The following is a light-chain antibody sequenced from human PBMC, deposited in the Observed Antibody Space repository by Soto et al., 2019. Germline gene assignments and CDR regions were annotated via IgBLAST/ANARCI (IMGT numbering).Light chain of an antibody. CDR1: PPISSY. Sequence: DIEMTQAPSALSASVVDRVTITCVASPPISSYLNCYQHKPGEAPRLLIYFISRLQSGAPSRFSGSGSGKDFTLTIDSPQPEDTTTYYCQQTYSRPVTFGQGTRLEIK. CDR3: QQTYSRPVT. V-gene: IGKV1-39*01. J-gene: IGKJ5*01. CDR2: FIS.